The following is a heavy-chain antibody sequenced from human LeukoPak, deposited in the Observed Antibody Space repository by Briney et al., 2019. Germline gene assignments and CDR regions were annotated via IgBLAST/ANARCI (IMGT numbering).Heavy chain of an antibody. D-gene: IGHD3-22*01. Sequence: ASVRVSCKASGYTFTRYAISWVRQAPGQGLEWMGWISADNGNTNYAQNLQGRVTMTTDTFTRTAYMELRSLTSDDTAVYFCARLPFDRSGYIDYWGQGTPVTVSS. V-gene: IGHV1-18*01. CDR2: ISADNGNT. J-gene: IGHJ4*02. CDR1: GYTFTRYA. CDR3: ARLPFDRSGYIDY.